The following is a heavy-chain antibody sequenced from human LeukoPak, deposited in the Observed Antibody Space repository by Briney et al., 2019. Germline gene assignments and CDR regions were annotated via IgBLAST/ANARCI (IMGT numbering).Heavy chain of an antibody. CDR1: GYTFTGFG. J-gene: IGHJ4*02. V-gene: IGHV1-18*01. D-gene: IGHD5-18*01. CDR3: AIIQRGYSYGLPQR. Sequence: ASVKVSCKTSGYTFTGFGISWVRQAPGQGLEWLGWISGSKGNTHYIQRLQGRITMTTDTSTSTAYMELRSLRSDDTAVYYCAIIQRGYSYGLPQRWGQGTLVTVSS. CDR2: ISGSKGNT.